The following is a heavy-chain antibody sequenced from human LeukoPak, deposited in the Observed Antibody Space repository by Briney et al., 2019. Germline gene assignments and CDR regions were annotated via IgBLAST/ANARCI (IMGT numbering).Heavy chain of an antibody. CDR3: ASMAEEKYCSGGSCSWGTR. J-gene: IGHJ4*02. Sequence: ASVKVSCKASGYTFTSYDINWVRQATGQGLEWMGWMNPNSGNTGYAQKFQGRVTMTRNTSISTAYMELSSLRSEDTAVYYCASMAEEKYCSGGSCSWGTRWDQGTLVTVSS. V-gene: IGHV1-8*01. D-gene: IGHD2-15*01. CDR1: GYTFTSYD. CDR2: MNPNSGNT.